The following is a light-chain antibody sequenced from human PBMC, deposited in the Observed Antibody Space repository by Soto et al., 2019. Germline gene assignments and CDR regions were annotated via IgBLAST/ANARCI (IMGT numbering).Light chain of an antibody. J-gene: IGKJ4*01. Sequence: EIVLTQSPGTLSLSPGERATVSCRASQSVSYGFLSWYQQTPGQAPRLVIFASTSRATGIPDRFSGSGSETDFTLTISRLEPEDFAVYYCQQYGSCPPTFGGGTKVEIK. CDR3: QQYGSCPPT. CDR2: AST. V-gene: IGKV3-20*01. CDR1: QSVSYGF.